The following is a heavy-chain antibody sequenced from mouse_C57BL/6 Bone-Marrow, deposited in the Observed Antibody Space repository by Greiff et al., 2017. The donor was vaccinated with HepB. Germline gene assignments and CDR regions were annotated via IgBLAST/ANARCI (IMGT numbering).Heavy chain of an antibody. J-gene: IGHJ4*01. V-gene: IGHV1-52*01. CDR1: GYTFTSYW. D-gene: IGHD2-10*01. CDR2: IDPSDSET. Sequence: QVQLQQPGAELVRPGSSVKLSCKASGYTFTSYWMHWVKQRPIQGLEWIGNIDPSDSETHYNQKFKDKATLTVDKSSSTAYMQLSSLTSEDAAVYYCARKNPLLSYAMDDWGQGTSVTVAS. CDR3: ARKNPLLSYAMDD.